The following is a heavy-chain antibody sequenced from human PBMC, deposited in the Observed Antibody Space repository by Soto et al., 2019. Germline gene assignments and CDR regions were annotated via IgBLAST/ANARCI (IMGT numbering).Heavy chain of an antibody. V-gene: IGHV3-23*01. CDR3: AKVDSSSWYYGMDV. CDR1: GFPFRTYA. Sequence: EVRLLESGGGLVQPGGSLRLSCTASGFPFRTYAMTWVRQAPGKGLEWVSTISDSGCNTYYADSVKGRFTISRDNSKNTLYLQMNGLRAGDTAIFDCAKVDSSSWYYGMDVWGQGTTVTVSS. CDR2: ISDSGCNT. J-gene: IGHJ6*02. D-gene: IGHD6-13*01.